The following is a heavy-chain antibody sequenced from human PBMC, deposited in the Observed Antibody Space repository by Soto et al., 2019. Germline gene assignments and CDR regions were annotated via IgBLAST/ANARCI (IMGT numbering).Heavy chain of an antibody. CDR3: ARERCSGGSCYRPHWFDP. J-gene: IGHJ5*02. CDR2: INWNGAST. Sequence: PGGSLRLSCTASGFNFDDYCMSWVRQAPGKGLEWVSGINWNGASTGYADFVKGRFTISRDNAKNSVYLQMNSLRAEDTALYYCARERCSGGSCYRPHWFDPWGQGTLVTVSS. D-gene: IGHD2-15*01. V-gene: IGHV3-20*04. CDR1: GFNFDDYC.